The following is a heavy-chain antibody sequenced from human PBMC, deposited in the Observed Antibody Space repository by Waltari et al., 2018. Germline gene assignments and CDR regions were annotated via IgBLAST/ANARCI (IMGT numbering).Heavy chain of an antibody. Sequence: EVQLAESGGGLVQPGGSLRLSCAASGFTFSSYWMEWVRQAPGKGLVWVSRINSDGSGTIYADSVKGRFTISRDNANNTLYLQMNSLRAEDTAVYYCARDRSGFYDYWGQGTLVTASS. CDR1: GFTFSSYW. CDR3: ARDRSGFYDY. D-gene: IGHD3-3*01. V-gene: IGHV3-74*01. CDR2: INSDGSGT. J-gene: IGHJ4*02.